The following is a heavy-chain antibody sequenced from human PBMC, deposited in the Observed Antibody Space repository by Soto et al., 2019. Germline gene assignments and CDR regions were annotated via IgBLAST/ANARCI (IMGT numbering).Heavy chain of an antibody. V-gene: IGHV4-59*08. J-gene: IGHJ6*03. CDR2: IYYSGST. Sequence: PSETLSLTCTASGGSISSYYWSWIRQPPGKGLEWIGYIYYSGSTNYNPSLKSRVTISVDTSKNQFSLKLSYVTAADTAVYYCAGQCVSRAHVTDYYYMDFWGKGTTVTVSS. CDR3: AGQCVSRAHVTDYYYMDF. D-gene: IGHD2-8*01. CDR1: GGSISSYY.